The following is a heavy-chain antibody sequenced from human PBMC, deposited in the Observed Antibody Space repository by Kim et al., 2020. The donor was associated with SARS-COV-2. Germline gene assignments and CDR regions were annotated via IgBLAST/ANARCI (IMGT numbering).Heavy chain of an antibody. Sequence: GGSLRLSCAASGFTFSSYAMSWVRQAPGKGLEWVSSITATGVDTNSADSVKGRFTISRDNFKNILYLQMNSLRAEDTAVYYCAKARYSSSGWFCDSRGQGTLVTVSP. D-gene: IGHD6-19*01. V-gene: IGHV3-23*01. CDR3: AKARYSSSGWFCDS. CDR1: GFTFSSYA. CDR2: ITATGVDT. J-gene: IGHJ5*01.